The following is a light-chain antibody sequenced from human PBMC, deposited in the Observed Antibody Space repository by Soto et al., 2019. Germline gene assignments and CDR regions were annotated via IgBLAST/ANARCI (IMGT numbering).Light chain of an antibody. Sequence: QSVLTQPASVSGSPGQSITIYCTGTSSDVGGYNYVSWYQHHPGKAPRLMTYAISNRPSGVSSRFSGSKSGNTASLTISGLQAEDEADYYCSSYTSSSTWVFGGGTKLTVL. V-gene: IGLV2-14*01. CDR1: SSDVGGYNY. CDR3: SSYTSSSTWV. J-gene: IGLJ3*02. CDR2: AIS.